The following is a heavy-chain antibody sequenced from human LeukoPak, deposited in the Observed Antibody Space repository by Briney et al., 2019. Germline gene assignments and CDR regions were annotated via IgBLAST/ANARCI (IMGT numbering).Heavy chain of an antibody. Sequence: SEALSLTCNVSGVSIRSGSYYWSWIRQPAGKGLEWIGRIYTSGTTNYNPSLKSRVTISVGTSESQFSLKLSSVTAADTAVYYCAREVSDYDILTGWIDYWGQGTLVSVSS. J-gene: IGHJ4*02. CDR2: IYTSGTT. V-gene: IGHV4-61*02. CDR3: AREVSDYDILTGWIDY. D-gene: IGHD3-9*01. CDR1: GVSIRSGSYY.